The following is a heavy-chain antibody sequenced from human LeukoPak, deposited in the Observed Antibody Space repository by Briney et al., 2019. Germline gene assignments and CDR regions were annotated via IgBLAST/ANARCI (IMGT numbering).Heavy chain of an antibody. CDR1: GGSVSSGSYY. J-gene: IGHJ5*02. CDR2: IYHSGST. V-gene: IGHV4-30-2*01. Sequence: SETLSLTCTVSGGSVSSGSYYWSWIRQPPGKGLEWIGYIYHSGSTYYNPSLKSRVTISVDRSKNQFSLKLSSVTAADTAVYYCARSYYYGSGSYVWFDPWGQGTLVTVSS. D-gene: IGHD3-10*01. CDR3: ARSYYYGSGSYVWFDP.